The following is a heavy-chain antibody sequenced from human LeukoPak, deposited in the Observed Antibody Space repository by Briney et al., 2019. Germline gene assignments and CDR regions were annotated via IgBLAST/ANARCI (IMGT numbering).Heavy chain of an antibody. Sequence: PGGSLRLSCAASGFTFSNHWMHWVRQTPEKGLVWVSNISPDGSRTDYADSVKGRFTISRDNSKNTLYLQMNSLRAEDTAVYYCARGRTVTEPFDYWGQGTLVTVSS. J-gene: IGHJ4*02. D-gene: IGHD4-17*01. CDR1: GFTFSNHW. V-gene: IGHV3-74*01. CDR3: ARGRTVTEPFDY. CDR2: ISPDGSRT.